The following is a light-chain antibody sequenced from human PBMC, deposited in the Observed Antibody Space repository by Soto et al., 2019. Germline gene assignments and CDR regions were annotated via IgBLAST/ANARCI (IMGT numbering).Light chain of an antibody. Sequence: QSALTQPASVSGSPGQSITISCTGTSSDVGAYNYVSWYQQRPGKAPKLMIYDVNIRPSGVSNRFSGSKSGNTASLTISGLQAEDEADYYCTSWTTSTTMKFGGGTKVTVL. CDR2: DVN. V-gene: IGLV2-14*01. CDR3: TSWTTSTTMK. CDR1: SSDVGAYNY. J-gene: IGLJ2*01.